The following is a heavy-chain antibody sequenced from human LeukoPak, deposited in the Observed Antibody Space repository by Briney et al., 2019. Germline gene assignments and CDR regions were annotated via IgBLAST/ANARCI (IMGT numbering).Heavy chain of an antibody. V-gene: IGHV4-59*08. CDR3: ARSIIVVVAAGALDI. CDR1: GGSISTYY. Sequence: SETLSLTCTVSGGSISTYYWTWIRQPPGKGLEGIGDIYHSGNTNSNPSLKSRVTISVDTTKNQFSLKLSSVTAADTAVYYCARSIIVVVAAGALDIWGQGTMVTVSS. D-gene: IGHD2-21*02. J-gene: IGHJ3*02. CDR2: IYHSGNT.